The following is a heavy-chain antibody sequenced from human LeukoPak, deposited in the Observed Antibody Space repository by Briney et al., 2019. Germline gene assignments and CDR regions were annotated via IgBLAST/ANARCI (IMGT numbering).Heavy chain of an antibody. D-gene: IGHD2-15*01. CDR1: GYTFTNYA. CDR3: ARGLCGGSCYPGHY. V-gene: IGHV1-3*01. Sequence: ASVTVSCKGSGYTFTNYAVHWVRQAPGQRLEWLGWINPGNGDTKYSQKFQGRVTITRDTSASTAYMELSSLRSEDTAVYYCARGLCGGSCYPGHYWGQGTLVTVSS. J-gene: IGHJ4*02. CDR2: INPGNGDT.